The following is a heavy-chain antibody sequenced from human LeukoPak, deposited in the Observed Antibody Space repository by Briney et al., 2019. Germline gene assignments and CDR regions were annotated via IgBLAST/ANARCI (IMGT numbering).Heavy chain of an antibody. D-gene: IGHD6-13*01. CDR3: ARDRIAAAGRGYYYYYGMDV. J-gene: IGHJ6*04. Sequence: SVKVSCKASGGTFSSYAISWVRQAPGQGLEWMGGIIPIFGTANYAQKFQGRVTITADESTSTAYMELSSLRSEDTAVHYCARDRIAAAGRGYYYYYGMDVWGKGTTVTVSS. CDR2: IIPIFGTA. CDR1: GGTFSSYA. V-gene: IGHV1-69*01.